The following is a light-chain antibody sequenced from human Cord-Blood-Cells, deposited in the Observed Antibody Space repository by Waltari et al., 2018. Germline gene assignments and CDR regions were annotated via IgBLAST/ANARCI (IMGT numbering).Light chain of an antibody. CDR3: QTWGTGIVV. J-gene: IGLJ2*01. Sequence: QLVLTQSPSASASLGASVKLTCTLRSGHSSYAIAWHQQQPEKGPRYLMKLNSDGSHSKGDGIPARFSGSSSGAERYLTISSLQSEDEADYYCQTWGTGIVVFGGGTKLTVL. CDR1: SGHSSYA. CDR2: LNSDGSH. V-gene: IGLV4-69*01.